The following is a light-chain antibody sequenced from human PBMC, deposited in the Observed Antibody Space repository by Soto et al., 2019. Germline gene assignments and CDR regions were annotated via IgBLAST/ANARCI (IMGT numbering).Light chain of an antibody. CDR3: QPYNNWPT. J-gene: IGKJ4*01. CDR1: QSISSN. CDR2: GAS. V-gene: IGKV3-15*01. Sequence: EIVMTQSPATLSVSPGVRATLSCRASQSISSNLAWVQQRPCQAPRLLIFGASTRATGIPGRFSGSGSGTEFTLIISSLQSEDFAVYYCQPYNNWPTFGGGTKVEIK.